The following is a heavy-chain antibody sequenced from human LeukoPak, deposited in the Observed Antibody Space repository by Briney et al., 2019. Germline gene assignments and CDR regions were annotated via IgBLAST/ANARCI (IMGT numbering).Heavy chain of an antibody. CDR3: ARGTMTTVTYYFDY. D-gene: IGHD4-17*01. CDR2: INHSGST. V-gene: IGHV4-34*01. CDR1: GGSFSGHY. Sequence: SETLSLTCAVYGGSFSGHYWSRIRQPPGKGLEWIGGINHSGSTNYNPSLKSRVTISVDTSKNQFSLKLSSVTAADTAVYYCARGTMTTVTYYFDYWGQGTLVTVSS. J-gene: IGHJ4*02.